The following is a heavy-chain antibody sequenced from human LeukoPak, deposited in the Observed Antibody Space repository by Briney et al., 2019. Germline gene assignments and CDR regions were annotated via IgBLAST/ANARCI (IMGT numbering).Heavy chain of an antibody. CDR2: INTNTGNP. J-gene: IGHJ3*02. CDR1: GYTFTSYA. CDR3: ALIRTYYYYDRRAGVLNDAFDI. V-gene: IGHV7-4-1*02. Sequence: GASVKVSCKASGYTFTSYAMNWVRQAPGQGLEWMGWINTNTGNPTYAQGFTGRFVFSLDTSVSTAYLQISSLKAEDTAVYYCALIRTYYYYDRRAGVLNDAFDIWGQGTMVTVSS. D-gene: IGHD3-22*01.